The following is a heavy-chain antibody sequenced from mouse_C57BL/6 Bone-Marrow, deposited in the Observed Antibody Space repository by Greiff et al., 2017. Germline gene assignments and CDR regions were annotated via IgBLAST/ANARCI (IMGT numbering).Heavy chain of an antibody. CDR2: IDPSDSYT. CDR1: GYTFTSYW. V-gene: IGHV1-69*01. J-gene: IGHJ4*01. Sequence: VQLQQPVAELVMPGASVKLSCKASGYTFTSYWMHWVKQRPGQGLEWIGEIDPSDSYTNYNQKFKGKSTLTVDKSSSTAYMQLSSLTSEDTAVYYCAREAMDYWGQGTSVTVSS. CDR3: AREAMDY.